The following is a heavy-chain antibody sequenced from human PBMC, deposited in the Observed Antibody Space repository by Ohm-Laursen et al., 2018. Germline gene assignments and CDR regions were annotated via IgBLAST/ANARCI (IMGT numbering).Heavy chain of an antibody. Sequence: SLRLSCAASGFTFDDYAMHWVRQAPGKGLEWVSGISWNSGSIGYADSVKGRFTISRDNAKNSLYLQMNSLRAEDAALYYCAKAPLQSTYYYGMDVWGQGTTVTVSS. CDR1: GFTFDDYA. CDR3: AKAPLQSTYYYGMDV. D-gene: IGHD4-11*01. V-gene: IGHV3-9*01. CDR2: ISWNSGSI. J-gene: IGHJ6*02.